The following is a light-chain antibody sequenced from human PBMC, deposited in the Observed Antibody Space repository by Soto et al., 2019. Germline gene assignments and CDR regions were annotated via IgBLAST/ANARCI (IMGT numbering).Light chain of an antibody. CDR1: SSDVGGYNY. V-gene: IGLV2-11*01. CDR2: DVS. CDR3: CSYAGSYTYV. Sequence: QSVLTQPASVSGSPGQPITISCTGTSSDVGGYNYVSWYQQRPGKAPKLMIYDVSKRPSGVPDRFSGSKSGNTASLTISGLQAEDEAEYYCCSYAGSYTYVFGTGTKVNVL. J-gene: IGLJ1*01.